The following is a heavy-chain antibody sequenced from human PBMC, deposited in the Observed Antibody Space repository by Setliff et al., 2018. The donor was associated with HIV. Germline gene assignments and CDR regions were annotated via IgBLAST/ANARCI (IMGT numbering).Heavy chain of an antibody. Sequence: GGSLRLSCAASGFTVRSNYMNWVRQAPEKGLEWVSVIYSAGSTYYADSVKGRFTISRDNSKNTVYLQMNSLRAEDTAVYYCARLNWNDDYFDYWGQGTLVTVSS. D-gene: IGHD1-1*01. CDR3: ARLNWNDDYFDY. CDR1: GFTVRSNY. V-gene: IGHV3-66*01. CDR2: IYSAGST. J-gene: IGHJ4*02.